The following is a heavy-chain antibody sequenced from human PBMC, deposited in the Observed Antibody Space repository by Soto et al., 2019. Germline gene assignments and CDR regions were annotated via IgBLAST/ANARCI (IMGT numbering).Heavy chain of an antibody. D-gene: IGHD1-1*01. CDR1: GFTFSSYA. CDR2: ISGSGGTA. J-gene: IGHJ4*02. CDR3: AKGRGQNWNVDY. Sequence: EVQLLESGGGSVQPGGSLRLSCAASGFTFSSYAMHWVRRPPGKGLEWVSSISGSGGTAYYADSVKGRFSISRDSLVNTLYLQMNSLRAEDTAVYYCAKGRGQNWNVDYWGQGTRVNVSP. V-gene: IGHV3-23*01.